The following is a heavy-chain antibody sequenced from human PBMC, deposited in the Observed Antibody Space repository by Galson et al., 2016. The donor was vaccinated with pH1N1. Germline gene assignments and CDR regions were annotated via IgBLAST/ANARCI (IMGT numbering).Heavy chain of an antibody. V-gene: IGHV4-4*07. Sequence: SETLSLTCGVSGGSFTSFSWSWIRQPAGKGLEWIGRLCKSGSTKYNPSLKSRITMSGDTSKNQFSLKLSPVTAADTAVYYCVREDIVVGEGWHHVMDAWCQGTTVTVSS. CDR1: GGSFTSFS. CDR3: VREDIVVGEGWHHVMDA. CDR2: LCKSGST. J-gene: IGHJ6*02. D-gene: IGHD2-2*01.